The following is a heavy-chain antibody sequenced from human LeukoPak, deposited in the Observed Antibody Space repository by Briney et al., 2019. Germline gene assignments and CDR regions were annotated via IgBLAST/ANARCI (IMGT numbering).Heavy chain of an antibody. CDR1: GFTFSNYW. CDR3: ARDKKSGDSSEIDY. V-gene: IGHV3-74*03. Sequence: PGGSLRLSCAASGFTFSNYWVHWVRQAPGKGLVWVSRINRDGSTTKYADSVKGRFTVSRDNAKNTMNLQMNSLRAEDTSVYYCARDKKSGDSSEIDYWGQGTLVTVSS. J-gene: IGHJ4*02. CDR2: INRDGSTT. D-gene: IGHD1-26*01.